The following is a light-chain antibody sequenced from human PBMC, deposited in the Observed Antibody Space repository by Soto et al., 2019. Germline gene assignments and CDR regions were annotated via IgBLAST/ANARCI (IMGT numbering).Light chain of an antibody. CDR1: SSDVGGYNY. CDR3: SSYGSTSTRYV. CDR2: EVS. J-gene: IGLJ1*01. V-gene: IGLV2-14*01. Sequence: QSALNQPASVSGSPGQSITISCTGTSSDVGGYNYVSWYQQHPGKAPKLMIYEVSNRPSGVSNRFSGSKSGNTASLTISGLQAEDEADYFCSSYGSTSTRYVFGTGTKVTVL.